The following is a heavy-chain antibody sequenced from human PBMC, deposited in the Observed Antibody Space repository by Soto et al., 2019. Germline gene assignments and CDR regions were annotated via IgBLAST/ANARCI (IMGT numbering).Heavy chain of an antibody. CDR3: AREIMAADHFDY. CDR1: GGSIRSGDYY. CDR2: VHYSGNT. Sequence: QIQLHESGPGLVKPSQTLSLTCTVSGGSIRSGDYYWSWIRQTPERGLEWCGYVHYSGNTFYNPSLKSRATISLDTSRNQFSLNLSSVTAADSAVYYCAREIMAADHFDYWGQGALVTVSP. D-gene: IGHD6-13*01. V-gene: IGHV4-30-4*01. J-gene: IGHJ4*02.